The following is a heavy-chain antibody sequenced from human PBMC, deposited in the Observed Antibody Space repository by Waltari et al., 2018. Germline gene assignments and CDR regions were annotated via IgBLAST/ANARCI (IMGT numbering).Heavy chain of an antibody. CDR3: ARGIAARPFNY. D-gene: IGHD6-6*01. V-gene: IGHV4-38-2*01. CDR2: IYHSGST. CDR1: GYSISSCYY. Sequence: QVQLQESGPGLVKPSETLSLTCAVSGYSISSCYYWGWIRQPPGKGLEWIGSIYHSGSTYYNPSLKSRVTISVDTSKNQFSLKLSSVTAADTAVYYCARGIAARPFNYWGQGTLVTVSS. J-gene: IGHJ4*02.